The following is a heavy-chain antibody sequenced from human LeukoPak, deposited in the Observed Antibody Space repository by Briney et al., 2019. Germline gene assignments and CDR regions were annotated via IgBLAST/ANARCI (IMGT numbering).Heavy chain of an antibody. J-gene: IGHJ6*02. D-gene: IGHD6-13*01. V-gene: IGHV3-23*01. Sequence: PGRSLRLSCAASGFTFDDYAMHWVRQAPGKGLEWVSAISGSGGSTYYADSVKGRFTISRDNSKNTLYLQMNSLRAEDTAVYYCAKDSPYSSSWYDYYGMDVWGQGTTVTVSS. CDR2: ISGSGGST. CDR1: GFTFDDYA. CDR3: AKDSPYSSSWYDYYGMDV.